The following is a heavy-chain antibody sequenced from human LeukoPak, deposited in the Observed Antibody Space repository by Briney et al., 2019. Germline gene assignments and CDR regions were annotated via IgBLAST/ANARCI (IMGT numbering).Heavy chain of an antibody. CDR2: ISSSGSTI. D-gene: IGHD3-10*01. CDR3: ARDRVPYGSGTQGFDY. Sequence: GGSLRLSCAASGFTFSSYEMNWVRQAPGKGLEWVSYISSSGSTIYYADSVKGRFTISRDNAENSLYLQMNSLRAEDTAVYYCARDRVPYGSGTQGFDYWGQGTLVTVSS. CDR1: GFTFSSYE. V-gene: IGHV3-48*03. J-gene: IGHJ4*02.